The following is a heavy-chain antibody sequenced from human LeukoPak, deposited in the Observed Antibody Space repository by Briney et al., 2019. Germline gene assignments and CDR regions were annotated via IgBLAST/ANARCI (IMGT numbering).Heavy chain of an antibody. Sequence: PSETLSLPSTVSGGSVSGFYWSWIRQPPGKGLEWIGYIYYSGATLYSPSLKSRVTMSVDTSENHFSLKLSSVTAADTAVYYCARHDAVPVIRRGFDFWGHGTLVTVSS. CDR2: IYYSGAT. CDR3: ARHDAVPVIRRGFDF. V-gene: IGHV4-59*08. CDR1: GGSVSGFY. J-gene: IGHJ4*01. D-gene: IGHD3-10*01.